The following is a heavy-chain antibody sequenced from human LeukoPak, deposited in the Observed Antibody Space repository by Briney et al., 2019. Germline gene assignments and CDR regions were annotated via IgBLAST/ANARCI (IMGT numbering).Heavy chain of an antibody. V-gene: IGHV3-9*01. Sequence: GGSLRLSCAASGFTFDDYAMHWVRQAPGKGLEWVSGISRNSGSIGYADSVKGRFTISRDNAKNSLYLQMNSLRAEDTALYYCAKDSGSGSYSWYYFDYWGQGTLVTVSS. D-gene: IGHD3-10*01. CDR2: ISRNSGSI. J-gene: IGHJ4*02. CDR1: GFTFDDYA. CDR3: AKDSGSGSYSWYYFDY.